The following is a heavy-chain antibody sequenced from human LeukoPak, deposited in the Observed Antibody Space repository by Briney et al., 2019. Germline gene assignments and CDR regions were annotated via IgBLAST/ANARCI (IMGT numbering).Heavy chain of an antibody. V-gene: IGHV3-48*03. D-gene: IGHD3-22*01. Sequence: PGGSLRLSCAASGFTFSSYEMNWVRQAPGKGLEWVSYISSSGGTIYYADSVKGRFTISRDNAKNSLYLQMNSLRAEDTAVYYCARGEYYYDSSGYYRYFDYWGQGTLVTVSS. CDR1: GFTFSSYE. J-gene: IGHJ4*02. CDR2: ISSSGGTI. CDR3: ARGEYYYDSSGYYRYFDY.